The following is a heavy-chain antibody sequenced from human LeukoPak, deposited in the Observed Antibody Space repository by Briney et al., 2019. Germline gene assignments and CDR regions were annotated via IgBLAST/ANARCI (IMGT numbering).Heavy chain of an antibody. CDR2: ISAYNSNT. Sequence: ASVKVSCKGSGYTFTSYGIRWVRQAPGQGHEWMGWISAYNSNTNYAQQLQGRVTMTTDPSTSTAYMELRSLRSDDTAVYYCAREVYTRGHIAAAAPIDYWGQGTLVTVSS. CDR3: AREVYTRGHIAAAAPIDY. CDR1: GYTFTSYG. D-gene: IGHD6-13*01. J-gene: IGHJ4*02. V-gene: IGHV1-18*01.